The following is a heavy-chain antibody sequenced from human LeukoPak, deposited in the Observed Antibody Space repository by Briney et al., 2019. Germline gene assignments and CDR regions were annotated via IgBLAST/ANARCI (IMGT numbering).Heavy chain of an antibody. CDR1: GGTFSSYA. D-gene: IGHD3-3*01. CDR2: IIPIFGTA. J-gene: IGHJ4*02. CDR3: ARDGNYDFWSGYLDY. Sequence: SVKVSCKASGGTFSSYAISWVRQAPGQGLEWMGGIIPIFGTANYAQKFQGRVTITADESTSTAYMELSSLRSEDTAVYYCARDGNYDFWSGYLDYWGQGTLVTVSS. V-gene: IGHV1-69*13.